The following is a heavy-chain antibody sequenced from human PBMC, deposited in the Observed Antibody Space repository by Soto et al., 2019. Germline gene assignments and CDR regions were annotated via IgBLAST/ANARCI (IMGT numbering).Heavy chain of an antibody. CDR3: ASQATGWYPDY. CDR2: SYDSGST. V-gene: IGHV4-31*03. Sequence: QVELQESGPGLVKPSQTLSLTCTVSGGSISSGGYYWSWVRQHPGKGLEWIGYSYDSGSTYYNPSLTIRVTIAVDTAKNQCSLKLTSVTAADTAVYYCASQATGWYPDYWGQGTLVTVSS. CDR1: GGSISSGGYY. D-gene: IGHD6-19*01. J-gene: IGHJ4*02.